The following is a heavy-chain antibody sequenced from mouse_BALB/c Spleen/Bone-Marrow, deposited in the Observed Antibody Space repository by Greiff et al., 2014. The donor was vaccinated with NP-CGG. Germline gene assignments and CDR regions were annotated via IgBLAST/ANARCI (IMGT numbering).Heavy chain of an antibody. CDR3: AMWLRRDYYAMDY. D-gene: IGHD2-2*01. Sequence: SGPELVKPGASVRISCKASGYPFTRYYIQWMKQRPGQGLEWIGWIYPGNVNTKYNEKFKGKATLTADKSSSTAYMQLSSLTSEDSAVYFCAMWLRRDYYAMDYWGQGTSVTVSS. CDR1: GYPFTRYY. J-gene: IGHJ4*01. V-gene: IGHV1S56*01. CDR2: IYPGNVNT.